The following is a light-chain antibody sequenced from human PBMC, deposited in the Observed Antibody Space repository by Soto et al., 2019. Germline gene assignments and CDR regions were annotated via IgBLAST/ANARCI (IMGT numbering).Light chain of an antibody. J-gene: IGLJ3*02. CDR2: EVS. Sequence: QSVLTQPASVSGSPGQSITISCTGTSSDVGGYKFVSWYQQHPGKAPKLMIYEVSNRPSGVSNRFSGSKSGNTASLTISGLQGEDEADYYCSSYTTSSTRVFGGGTKLTVL. CDR1: SSDVGGYKF. V-gene: IGLV2-14*01. CDR3: SSYTTSSTRV.